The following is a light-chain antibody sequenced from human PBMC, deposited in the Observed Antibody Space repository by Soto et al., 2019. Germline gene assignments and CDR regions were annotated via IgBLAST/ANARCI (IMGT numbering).Light chain of an antibody. CDR2: GAS. J-gene: IGKJ5*01. V-gene: IGKV3-15*01. CDR1: QSVSSN. Sequence: IVMTQSPATLSVSPGERATLSCRGSQSVSSNLAWYQQKPGQAPRLLIYGASTRATGIPARFSGSGSGTEFTLTISSLQSEDFAVYYCQQYNNWPQTFGQGTRLEIK. CDR3: QQYNNWPQT.